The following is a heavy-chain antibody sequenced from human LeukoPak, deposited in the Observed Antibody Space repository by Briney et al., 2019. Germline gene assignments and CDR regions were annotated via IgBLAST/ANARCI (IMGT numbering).Heavy chain of an antibody. D-gene: IGHD2-15*01. Sequence: PSETLSLTCAVYGGSFSGYYWSWIRQPPGKGLEWIGEINHSGSTNYNPSLKSRVTISVDTSKNQFSLKLSSVTAADTAVYYCATGLLTSGGSKQIDYWGQGTLVTVSS. CDR2: INHSGST. CDR1: GGSFSGYY. CDR3: ATGLLTSGGSKQIDY. J-gene: IGHJ4*02. V-gene: IGHV4-34*01.